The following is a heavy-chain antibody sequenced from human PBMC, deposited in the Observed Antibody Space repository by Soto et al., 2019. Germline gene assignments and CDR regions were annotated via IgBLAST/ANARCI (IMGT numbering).Heavy chain of an antibody. CDR3: ACPGVGVAVAGTHLDF. CDR1: GFTFSGYA. D-gene: IGHD6-19*01. Sequence: GGSLRLSCAASGFTFSGYAMSWVRQAPGKGLEWVSAISGSGGSTYYADSVKGRFTISRDNSKNTLYLQMNSLRAEDTAVYSSACPGVGVAVAGTHLDFWGQGTLVTVSS. J-gene: IGHJ4*02. V-gene: IGHV3-23*01. CDR2: ISGSGGST.